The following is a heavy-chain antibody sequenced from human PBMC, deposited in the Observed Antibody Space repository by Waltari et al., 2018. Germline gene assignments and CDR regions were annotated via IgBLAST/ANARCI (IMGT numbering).Heavy chain of an antibody. CDR3: ARDIAVAGTSGADAFDI. CDR1: GYTFTSYG. Sequence: QVQLVQSGAEVKKPGASVKVSCKASGYTFTSYGISWVRRASGQGLEWMGWISAYNGNTNYAQKLQGRVTMTTDTSTSTAYMELRSLRSDDTAVYYCARDIAVAGTSGADAFDIWGQGTMVTVSS. V-gene: IGHV1-18*01. D-gene: IGHD6-19*01. J-gene: IGHJ3*02. CDR2: ISAYNGNT.